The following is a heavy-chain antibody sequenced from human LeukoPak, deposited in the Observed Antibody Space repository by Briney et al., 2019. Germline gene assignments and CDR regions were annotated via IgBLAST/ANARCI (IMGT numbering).Heavy chain of an antibody. Sequence: GGSLRLSCAASGYTFSTYSMNWVRQAPGKGLEWISYISSSNDSIYYADSVKGRFTVSRDNAKNSLYLQMNSLRAEDTAVYYCTRTGGAYWGQGTLVTVSS. V-gene: IGHV3-48*04. D-gene: IGHD3-16*01. CDR2: ISSSNDSI. J-gene: IGHJ4*02. CDR3: TRTGGAY. CDR1: GYTFSTYS.